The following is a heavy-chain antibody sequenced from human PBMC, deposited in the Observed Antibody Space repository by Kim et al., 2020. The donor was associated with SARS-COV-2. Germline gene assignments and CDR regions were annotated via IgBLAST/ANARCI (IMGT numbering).Heavy chain of an antibody. V-gene: IGHV1-2*02. CDR2: VSPNSGTT. CDR1: GYTFADHD. Sequence: ASVKVSCKASGYTFADHDMHWVRQAPGQGLEWMGWVSPNSGTTDYAQKFKGRVTMTRDSSISTFYMELRSLRSSDTAVYFCATVGSTSSVYLFDYWGQGTLVTVSS. D-gene: IGHD6-6*01. CDR3: ATVGSTSSVYLFDY. J-gene: IGHJ4*02.